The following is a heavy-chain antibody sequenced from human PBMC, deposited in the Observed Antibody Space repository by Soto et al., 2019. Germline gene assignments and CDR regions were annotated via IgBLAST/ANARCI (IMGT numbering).Heavy chain of an antibody. CDR1: GYSISSGYY. D-gene: IGHD3-10*01. V-gene: IGHV4-38-2*01. J-gene: IGHJ4*02. CDR2: INHSGST. CDR3: ARGGYYGSGSLY. Sequence: TLSLTCAVSGYSISSGYYWGWIRQPPGKGLEWIGEINHSGSTNYNPSLKSRVTISVDTSKNQFSLKLSSVTAADTAVYYCARGGYYGSGSLYWGQGTLVTVSS.